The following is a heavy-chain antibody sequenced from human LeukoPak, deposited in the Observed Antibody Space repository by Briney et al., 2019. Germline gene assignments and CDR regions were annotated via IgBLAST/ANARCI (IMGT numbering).Heavy chain of an antibody. Sequence: GGSLRLSCAASGFTFSSYSMSWVRQAPGKGLEWVSSISSSSAYIYYANSVEGRFTISRDNAKNSLYLQMNTLRAEDTAVYYCARGTYYYDSSSCNPPPTRHDYWGQGTLVTVSS. V-gene: IGHV3-21*01. CDR1: GFTFSSYS. CDR2: ISSSSAYI. J-gene: IGHJ4*02. CDR3: ARGTYYYDSSSCNPPPTRHDY. D-gene: IGHD3-22*01.